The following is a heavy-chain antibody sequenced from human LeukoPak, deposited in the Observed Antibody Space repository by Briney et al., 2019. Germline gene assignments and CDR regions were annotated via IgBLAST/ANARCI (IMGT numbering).Heavy chain of an antibody. J-gene: IGHJ4*02. CDR1: GFIISKYA. Sequence: GGSLRLSCAASGFIISKYAMSWLRQAPGKGLEWVSTIHDRNYYADSVKGRFTISRDNSRSTLYLQMDNLRAEDTAIYYCAKDQPTDGYNAIWGRGTLVTVSS. V-gene: IGHV3-23*01. D-gene: IGHD5-24*01. CDR2: IHDRN. CDR3: AKDQPTDGYNAI.